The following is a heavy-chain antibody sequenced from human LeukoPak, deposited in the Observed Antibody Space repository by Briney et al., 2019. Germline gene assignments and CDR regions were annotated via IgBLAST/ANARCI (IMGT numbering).Heavy chain of an antibody. CDR1: GFTFSSYS. CDR3: ARARYDILTGDLDY. D-gene: IGHD3-9*01. V-gene: IGHV3-21*04. Sequence: PGGSLRLSCAASGFTFSSYSMNWVRQAPGKGLEWVSSISSSSSYIYYADSVKGRFTISRDNAKNSLYLKMNSLRAEDTALYYCARARYDILTGDLDYWGQGTLVTVSS. CDR2: ISSSSSYI. J-gene: IGHJ4*02.